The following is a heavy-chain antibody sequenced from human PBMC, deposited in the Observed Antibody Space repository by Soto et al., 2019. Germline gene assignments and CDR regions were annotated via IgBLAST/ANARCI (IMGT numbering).Heavy chain of an antibody. CDR3: ARAVGYSYGNDNWFDP. D-gene: IGHD5-18*01. Sequence: QVQLVQSVAEVKKPGSSVKVSCKASGGTFSSYTISWVRQAPGQGLEWMGRIIPILGIANYAQKFQGRVTITADKSTSTAYMELSSLRSEDTAVYYCARAVGYSYGNDNWFDPWGQGTLVTVSS. CDR2: IIPILGIA. J-gene: IGHJ5*02. V-gene: IGHV1-69*02. CDR1: GGTFSSYT.